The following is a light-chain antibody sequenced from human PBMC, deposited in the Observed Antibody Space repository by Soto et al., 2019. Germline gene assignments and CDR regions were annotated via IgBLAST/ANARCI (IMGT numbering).Light chain of an antibody. Sequence: DIQLTQSPSFLSASVGDRVTITCRASQGISSYLAWYQQKPGKAPKLLIYAASTLQSGVPSRFSGSGFGTEFTLTITSLQPDDFATYYCQQYNSYSEAFGQGTKVDIK. J-gene: IGKJ1*01. CDR3: QQYNSYSEA. V-gene: IGKV1-9*01. CDR2: AAS. CDR1: QGISSY.